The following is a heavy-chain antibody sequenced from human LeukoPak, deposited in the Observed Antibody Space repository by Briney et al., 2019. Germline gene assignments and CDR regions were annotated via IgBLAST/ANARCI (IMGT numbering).Heavy chain of an antibody. V-gene: IGHV4-30-4*01. CDR3: ARGRTRITKSRHFDY. Sequence: SETLSLTCTVSGGSISSGDYYWSWIRQPPGTGLAWIGYIYYSGSTYYNPSLKSRVTISVDTSKNQFSLKLSSVTAADTAVYYCARGRTRITKSRHFDYWGQGTLVTVSS. CDR2: IYYSGST. J-gene: IGHJ4*02. CDR1: GGSISSGDYY. D-gene: IGHD3-10*01.